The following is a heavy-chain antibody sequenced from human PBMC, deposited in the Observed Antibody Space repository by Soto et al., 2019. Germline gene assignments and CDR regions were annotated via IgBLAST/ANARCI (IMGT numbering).Heavy chain of an antibody. D-gene: IGHD2-15*01. Sequence: SETLSLTCTVSGGSISSSSYYWGWIRQPPGKGLEWIGSIYYSGSTYYNPSLKSRVTISVDTSKNQFSLKLSSVTAADTAVYYCARHGGRGNWGQGTLGTVS. CDR3: ARHGGRGN. CDR2: IYYSGST. J-gene: IGHJ4*02. V-gene: IGHV4-39*01. CDR1: GGSISSSSYY.